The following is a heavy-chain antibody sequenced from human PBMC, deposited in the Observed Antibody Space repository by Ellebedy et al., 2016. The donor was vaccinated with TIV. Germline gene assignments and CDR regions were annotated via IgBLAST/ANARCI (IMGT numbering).Heavy chain of an antibody. CDR1: GGSISSYY. CDR2: IYYSGST. D-gene: IGHD3/OR15-3a*01. Sequence: SETLSLTCTVSGGSISSYYWSWIRQPPGKGLEWIGYIYYSGSTNYNPSLKSRVTISVDTSKKQFSLKLSSVTAADTAVYYCARGVDWGRAFDIWGQGTMVTVSS. J-gene: IGHJ3*02. V-gene: IGHV4-59*12. CDR3: ARGVDWGRAFDI.